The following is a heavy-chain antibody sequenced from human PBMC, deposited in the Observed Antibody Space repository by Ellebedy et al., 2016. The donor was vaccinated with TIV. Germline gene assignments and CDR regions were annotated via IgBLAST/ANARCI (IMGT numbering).Heavy chain of an antibody. CDR1: GYIFSDYY. CDR3: ARIGRGRYYLDF. D-gene: IGHD1-26*01. Sequence: ASVKVSCKASGYIFSDYYIHWVRQAPEQGLEWMGWINPDSGGRNYAQKLQGRVTLTRDTSVNTVYMELNSLTSDDTAMYYCARIGRGRYYLDFWGQGTLVTVS. CDR2: INPDSGGR. V-gene: IGHV1-2*02. J-gene: IGHJ4*02.